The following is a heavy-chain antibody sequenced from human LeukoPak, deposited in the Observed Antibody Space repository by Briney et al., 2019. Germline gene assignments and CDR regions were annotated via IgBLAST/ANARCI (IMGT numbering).Heavy chain of an antibody. CDR1: GYTFIGYY. J-gene: IGHJ4*02. CDR2: MNLNSGGT. V-gene: IGHV1-2*02. D-gene: IGHD3-16*01. Sequence: ASVKVSCKGSGYTFIGYYMHWVRQAPGQGLEWMGGMNLNSGGTDYAQKFQGRVTMTRDTSISTAYMELSRLRSDDTAVYYCAREWGGYERGSSELDYWGQGTLVTVSS. CDR3: AREWGGYERGSSELDY.